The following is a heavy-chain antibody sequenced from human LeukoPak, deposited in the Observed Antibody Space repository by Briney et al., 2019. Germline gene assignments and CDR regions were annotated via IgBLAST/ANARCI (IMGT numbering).Heavy chain of an antibody. CDR3: ARRDTGTTRIFDY. V-gene: IGHV5-51*01. CDR2: IYPGDSDA. Sequence: LGESLKISCKCSGSSFSSHWIGWVRPLPGQGLEWMGIIYPGDSDAKYSPSVQGQVTISADKYISTAYLQWSSLKASDTAMYYCARRDTGTTRIFDYWGQGTLVTVSS. J-gene: IGHJ4*02. D-gene: IGHD1-1*01. CDR1: GSSFSSHW.